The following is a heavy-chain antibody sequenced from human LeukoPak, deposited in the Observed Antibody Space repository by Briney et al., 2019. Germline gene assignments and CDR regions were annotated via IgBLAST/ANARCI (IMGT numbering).Heavy chain of an antibody. V-gene: IGHV3-53*01. CDR3: ARERPDGYTLDY. J-gene: IGHJ4*02. CDR2: IYSGGST. Sequence: GGSLRLSCAASGFTVSSNYMSWVRQAPGKGLEWVSVIYSGGSTYYADSVKGRFTISRDNSKNTLYLQMNSLRAEDTAVYYCARERPDGYTLDYWGQGTLVTVSS. D-gene: IGHD5-18*01. CDR1: GFTVSSNY.